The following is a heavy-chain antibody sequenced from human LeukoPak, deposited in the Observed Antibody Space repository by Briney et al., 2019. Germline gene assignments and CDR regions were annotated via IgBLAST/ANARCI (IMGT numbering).Heavy chain of an antibody. CDR3: ATVSSYGYRSFDY. CDR1: GYTLTELS. D-gene: IGHD5-18*01. CDR2: FDPEDGET. Sequence: ASVKVSCKASGYTLTELSMHWVRQAPGKGLEWMGGFDPEDGETIYAQKFQGRVTMTEDTSTDTAYMELSSLRSEDTAVYYCATVSSYGYRSFDYWGQGTLVTVSS. J-gene: IGHJ4*02. V-gene: IGHV1-24*01.